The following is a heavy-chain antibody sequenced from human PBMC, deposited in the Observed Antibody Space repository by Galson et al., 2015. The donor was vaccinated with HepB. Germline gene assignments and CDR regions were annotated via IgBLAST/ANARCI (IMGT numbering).Heavy chain of an antibody. CDR3: AAEPTSLTGAYYYYGMDV. D-gene: IGHD7-27*01. V-gene: IGHV1-58*01. CDR2: IVVGSGNT. CDR1: GFTFTSSA. Sequence: SVKVSCKASGFTFTSSAVQWVRQARGQRLEWIGWIVVGSGNTNYAQKFQERVTITRDMSTSTAYMELSSLRSEDTAVYYCAAEPTSLTGAYYYYGMDVWGQGTTVTVSS. J-gene: IGHJ6*02.